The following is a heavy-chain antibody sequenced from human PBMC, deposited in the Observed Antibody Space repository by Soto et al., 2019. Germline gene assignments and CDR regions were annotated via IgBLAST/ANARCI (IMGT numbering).Heavy chain of an antibody. Sequence: QVQLQESGPGLVKPSQTLSLTCTVSGGSISIGGYYWSWIRQHPGKGLEWIGYIYYSGSTYYNPSLKSRVTISVDTSKNQFSLKLSSVTAADTAVYYCANIDYDSSGNTDYWGQGTLVTVSS. V-gene: IGHV4-31*03. CDR2: IYYSGST. CDR1: GGSISIGGYY. D-gene: IGHD3-22*01. J-gene: IGHJ4*02. CDR3: ANIDYDSSGNTDY.